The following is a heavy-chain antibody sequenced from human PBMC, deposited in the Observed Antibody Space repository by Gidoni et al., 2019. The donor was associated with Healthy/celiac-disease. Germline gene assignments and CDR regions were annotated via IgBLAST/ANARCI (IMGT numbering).Heavy chain of an antibody. D-gene: IGHD2-15*01. J-gene: IGHJ6*02. CDR3: ARDCSGGSCYGPYYYYGMDV. CDR2: INAGNGNT. V-gene: IGHV1-3*01. Sequence: QVQLVQAGAEVKKPGAAVKVSCKASGYTFTSYAMHWVRQAPGQRLEWMGWINAGNGNTKSSPKFQGRVPIPRDTSASTAYMALGSLRSEDTAVYYCARDCSGGSCYGPYYYYGMDVWGQGTTVTVSS. CDR1: GYTFTSYA.